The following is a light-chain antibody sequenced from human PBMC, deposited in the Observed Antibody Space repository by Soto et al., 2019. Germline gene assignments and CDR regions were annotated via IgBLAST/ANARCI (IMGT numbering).Light chain of an antibody. V-gene: IGKV4-1*01. CDR2: CAS. CDR1: QSVLYSSNNKNY. CDR3: HQYYSIPLT. Sequence: DIVMTQSPDSLAVSLGERATINCKSSQSVLYSSNNKNYLAWYQQKPGQPPMLLIYCASTRESGVPDRFSGSGSGTDFALTISSLQAEDVAVYYCHQYYSIPLTFGGGTKVEIK. J-gene: IGKJ4*01.